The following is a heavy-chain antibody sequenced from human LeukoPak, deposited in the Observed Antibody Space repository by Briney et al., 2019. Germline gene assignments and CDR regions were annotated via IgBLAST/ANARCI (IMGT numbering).Heavy chain of an antibody. V-gene: IGHV4-38-2*02. D-gene: IGHD3-22*01. J-gene: IGHJ4*02. CDR3: ARHPGAADSSGDY. CDR2: IYHSGST. CDR1: GYSISSGYY. Sequence: SETLSLTCTVSGYSISSGYYWGWIRQPPGKGLEWIGSIYHSGSTNYNSSLKSRVTISVDKSKNQFSLKLSSVTAADTAVYYCARHPGAADSSGDYWGQGTLVTVSS.